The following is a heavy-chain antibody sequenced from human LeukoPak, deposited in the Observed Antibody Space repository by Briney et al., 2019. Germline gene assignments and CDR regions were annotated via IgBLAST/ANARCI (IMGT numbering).Heavy chain of an antibody. CDR3: TREIGGTTVHY. CDR2: VYSSGRT. J-gene: IGHJ4*01. D-gene: IGHD1-7*01. V-gene: IGHV4-39*07. CDR1: GGSIRSSSYY. Sequence: SSETLSLTCTVSGGSIRSSSYYWGWIRQPPGKGLEWIGSVYSSGRTYYNPSLTSRVTVSADTSKNQFSLKLSSVTAADTAVYYCTREIGGTTVHYWGHGMLVTVSS.